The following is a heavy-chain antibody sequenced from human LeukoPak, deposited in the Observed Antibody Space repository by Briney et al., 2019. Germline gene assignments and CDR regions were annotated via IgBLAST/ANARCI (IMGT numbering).Heavy chain of an antibody. V-gene: IGHV3-49*04. J-gene: IGHJ6*02. CDR3: AGGPIQLWIHNAMDV. D-gene: IGHD5-18*01. CDR1: GFTFGDHA. Sequence: GRSLRLSCRGYGFTFGDHAMSWVRQAPGKGLEGVGFIRSKAYRGTTEYAASVKGRFTISRDDSTSIAYLQMNSLRIEDTAVYYCAGGPIQLWIHNAMDVWGQGTTVTVSS. CDR2: IRSKAYRGTT.